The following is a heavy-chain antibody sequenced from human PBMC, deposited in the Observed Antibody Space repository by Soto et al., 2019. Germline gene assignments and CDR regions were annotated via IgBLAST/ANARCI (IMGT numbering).Heavy chain of an antibody. V-gene: IGHV4-30-4*01. Sequence: QVQLQESGPGLVKPSQTLSLTCSVSGGSISSIDYFWSWIRQPPGKGLEWIGFIYHTGTTYYNPSLRSRVTISIEPSKSQFSMKLNSVTAADTAVYYCARVMAAMQNWLDPWGQGTLVTVSP. D-gene: IGHD2-2*01. CDR3: ARVMAAMQNWLDP. CDR2: IYHTGTT. J-gene: IGHJ5*02. CDR1: GGSISSIDYF.